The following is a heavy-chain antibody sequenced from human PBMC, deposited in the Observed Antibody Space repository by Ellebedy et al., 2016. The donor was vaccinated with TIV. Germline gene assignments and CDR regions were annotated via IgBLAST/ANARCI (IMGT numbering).Heavy chain of an antibody. CDR1: GFTFSSYG. V-gene: IGHV3-30*18. CDR2: ISYDGSKK. Sequence: GESLKISXAASGFTFSSYGMHWVRQAPGKGLEWVAVISYDGSKKSYADSVKGRFTISRDNSKNTLYLQMNSLRAEDTAVYYCAKDLRQRLLEIAFDIWGQGTMVTVSS. J-gene: IGHJ3*02. D-gene: IGHD6-25*01. CDR3: AKDLRQRLLEIAFDI.